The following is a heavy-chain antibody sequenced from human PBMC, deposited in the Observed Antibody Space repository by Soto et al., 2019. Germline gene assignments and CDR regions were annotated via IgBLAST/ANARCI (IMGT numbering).Heavy chain of an antibody. Sequence: QVQLVQSGVEVKKPGASVKVSCKASGYTFTNYGITWVRQAPGQGLEWMGSISRDYGNTDHVQKVQGRVTMTTDTSPSTAYMELRSLRSVDTAVYYCAGGEGLFDSWGQGTLVTVSS. CDR3: AGGEGLFDS. CDR1: GYTFTNYG. CDR2: ISRDYGNT. J-gene: IGHJ4*02. V-gene: IGHV1-18*01.